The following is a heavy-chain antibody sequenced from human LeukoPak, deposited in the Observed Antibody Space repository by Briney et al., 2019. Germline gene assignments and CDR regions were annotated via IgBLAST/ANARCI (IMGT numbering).Heavy chain of an antibody. V-gene: IGHV4-4*07. J-gene: IGHJ4*02. D-gene: IGHD3-22*01. CDR3: AREIPRGYYDSTGYPRPFDY. Sequence: SETLSLTCTVSGGSITNYYWSWIRQPAGRALEWIGHIYSTGSTNYNPSLKSRVTMSVGTSKNQFSLKLSSVTAADTAVYYCAREIPRGYYDSTGYPRPFDYWGQGILVTVSS. CDR2: IYSTGST. CDR1: GGSITNYY.